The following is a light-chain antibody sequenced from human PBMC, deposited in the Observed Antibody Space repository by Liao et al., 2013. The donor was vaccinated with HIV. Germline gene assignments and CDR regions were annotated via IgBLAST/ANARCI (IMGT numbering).Light chain of an antibody. Sequence: SYELTQPPSVSVSPGQTARITCSGDALPKQYAYWYQQKPGQAPVLLIYKDSERPSGIPERFSGSNSGNTATLTISGTQPMDEADYYCQAWDSSTAVVFGGGTKLTVL. CDR1: ALPKQY. J-gene: IGLJ3*02. CDR3: QAWDSSTAVV. V-gene: IGLV3-1*01. CDR2: KDS.